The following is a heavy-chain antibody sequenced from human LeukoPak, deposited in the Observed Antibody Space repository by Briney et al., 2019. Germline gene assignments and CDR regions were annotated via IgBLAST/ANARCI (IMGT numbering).Heavy chain of an antibody. CDR1: GGTFSSYA. D-gene: IGHD6-19*01. V-gene: IGHV1-69*01. CDR3: ASGGVKPWLVYYYYMDV. J-gene: IGHJ6*03. Sequence: SVKVSCKASGGTFSSYAISWVRQAPGQGLEWMGGIIPIFGTANYAQKVQGRVTITADESTRTAYMERSSLRSEDTAVYYCASGGVKPWLVYYYYMDVWGKGTTVTVSS. CDR2: IIPIFGTA.